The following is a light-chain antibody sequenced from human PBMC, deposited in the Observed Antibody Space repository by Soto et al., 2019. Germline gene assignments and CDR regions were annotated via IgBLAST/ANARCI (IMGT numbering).Light chain of an antibody. CDR2: EVS. Sequence: QSALTQPASVSGSPGQSITISCTGTSSDVGGYNYVSWYQQQSGKAPKLMIHEVSNRPSGVSNRFSGPKSGNTASLTISGLQAEDEADYYCSSYTSSRAYVFGIGTKGTVL. V-gene: IGLV2-14*01. J-gene: IGLJ1*01. CDR1: SSDVGGYNY. CDR3: SSYTSSRAYV.